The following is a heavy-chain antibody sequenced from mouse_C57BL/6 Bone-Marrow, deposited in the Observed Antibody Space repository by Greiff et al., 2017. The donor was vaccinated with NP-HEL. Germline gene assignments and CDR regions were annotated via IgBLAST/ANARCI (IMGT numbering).Heavy chain of an antibody. CDR3: ARSLPLYYFDY. V-gene: IGHV1-82*01. J-gene: IGHJ2*01. CDR1: GYAFSSSW. Sequence: QVQLQQSGPELVKPGASVKISCKASGYAFSSSWMNWVKQRPGKGLEWIGRIYPGDGDTNYNGKFKGKATLTAAKSSSTAYMQLSSLTSEDSAVYFCARSLPLYYFDYWGQGTTLTVSS. CDR2: IYPGDGDT.